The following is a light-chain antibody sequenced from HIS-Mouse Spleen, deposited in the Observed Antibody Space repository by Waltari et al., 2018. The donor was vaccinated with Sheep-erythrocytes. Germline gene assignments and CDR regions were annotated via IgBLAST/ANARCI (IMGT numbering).Light chain of an antibody. CDR2: EVS. CDR1: SSDVGSYNL. V-gene: IGLV2-23*02. Sequence: QSALTQPASVSGSPGQSITISCTGTSSDVGSYNLVSWYQQHPGKAPKLMIYEVSKRPSGVSNRFSGSKSGNTASLTISGLQAEDEADYYCCSYAGRSTSWVFGGGTKLTVL. J-gene: IGLJ3*02. CDR3: CSYAGRSTSWV.